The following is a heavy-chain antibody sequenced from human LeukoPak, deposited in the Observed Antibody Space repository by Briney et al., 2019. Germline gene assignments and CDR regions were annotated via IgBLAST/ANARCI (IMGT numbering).Heavy chain of an antibody. J-gene: IGHJ4*02. CDR3: TRDYSGYSNS. CDR1: GFTVSSNY. CDR2: ISSESSYI. V-gene: IGHV3-21*01. D-gene: IGHD4-11*01. Sequence: GGSLRLSCAPSGFTVSSNYMSWVRQAPGKGLEWVSSISSESSYIYYADSVKGRFTISRDNARNSLYLQMNSLRAEDTAVYYCTRDYSGYSNSWGQGALVTVSS.